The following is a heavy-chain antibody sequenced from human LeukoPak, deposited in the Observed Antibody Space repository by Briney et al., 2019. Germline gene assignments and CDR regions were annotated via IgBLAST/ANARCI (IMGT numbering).Heavy chain of an antibody. CDR1: GFTFSSYW. CDR3: TRDSYYYGSGTWFDP. D-gene: IGHD3-10*01. CDR2: IKQDGSEK. V-gene: IGHV3-7*01. J-gene: IGHJ5*02. Sequence: QPGGSLRLSCAASGFTFSSYWMSWVRQAPGKGLEWVANIKQDGSEKYYVDSVKGRFTISRDNAKNSLYLQMSRLRAEDTAVYYCTRDSYYYGSGTWFDPWGQGTLVTVSS.